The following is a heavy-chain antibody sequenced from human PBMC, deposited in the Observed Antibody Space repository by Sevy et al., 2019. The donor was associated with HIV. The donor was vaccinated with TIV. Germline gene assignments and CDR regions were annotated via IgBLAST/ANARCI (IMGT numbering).Heavy chain of an antibody. Sequence: GGSLRLSCATFGFNCRNSWMAWVRQTPGKGLEFLADIKQDGYETYYVDSLKGRFTISRDNAINSLHLQMNSLRAEDTAMYFCVRDMEEGGSVLDYWGQGTPVTVSS. CDR1: GFNCRNSW. CDR3: VRDMEEGGSVLDY. D-gene: IGHD6-19*01. CDR2: IKQDGYET. V-gene: IGHV3-7*03. J-gene: IGHJ4*02.